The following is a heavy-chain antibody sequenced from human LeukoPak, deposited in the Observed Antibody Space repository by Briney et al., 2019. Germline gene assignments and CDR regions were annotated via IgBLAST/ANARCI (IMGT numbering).Heavy chain of an antibody. Sequence: GRSLRLSCAASGFTFDDYAMHWVRQAPGKGLEWVSGISWNSGSIGYADSVKGRFTISRDNAKNSLYLQMNSLRAEDTALYYCAKGRWFGEFDAFDIWGQGTMVTVSS. CDR1: GFTFDDYA. J-gene: IGHJ3*02. CDR3: AKGRWFGEFDAFDI. V-gene: IGHV3-9*01. CDR2: ISWNSGSI. D-gene: IGHD3-10*01.